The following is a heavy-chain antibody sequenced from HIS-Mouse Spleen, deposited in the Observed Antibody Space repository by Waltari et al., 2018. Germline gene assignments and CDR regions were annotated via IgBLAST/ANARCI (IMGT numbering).Heavy chain of an antibody. V-gene: IGHV4-59*01. CDR2: IYYSEST. CDR3: ARASRDLLLPRYFDL. Sequence: QVQLQESGPGLVKPSETLSLTCTVSGGSISSYYWSWIRQPPGKGLEWIGYIYYSESTNYTPSLKSRVTISVDTSKNQFSLKLRSVTAADTAVYYCARASRDLLLPRYFDLWGRGTLVTVSS. CDR1: GGSISSYY. J-gene: IGHJ2*01.